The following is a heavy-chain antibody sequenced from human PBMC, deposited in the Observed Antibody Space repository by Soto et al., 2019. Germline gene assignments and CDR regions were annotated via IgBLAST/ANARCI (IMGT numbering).Heavy chain of an antibody. CDR1: GGSISSGDYY. J-gene: IGHJ6*02. CDR2: IYYSGST. Sequence: SETLSLTCTVSGGSISSGDYYWSWIRQPPGKGLEWIGYIYYSGSTYYNPSLKSQVTISVDTSKNQFSLKLSSVTAADTAVYYCARDRIRPLFYYYGMDVWGQGTTVTVSS. V-gene: IGHV4-30-4*01. CDR3: ARDRIRPLFYYYGMDV.